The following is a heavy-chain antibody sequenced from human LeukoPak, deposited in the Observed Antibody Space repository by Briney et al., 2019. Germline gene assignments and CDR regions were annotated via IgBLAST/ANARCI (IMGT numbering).Heavy chain of an antibody. D-gene: IGHD6-13*01. CDR3: SREARIAPVGDYYYFGMDV. Sequence: LSLTCAVYGGSFSGYYWSWIRQPPGKGLEWVGRTRDKAHNYMTEYAASVKGRFTISRDDSMNSLYLQMNSLKTEDTAVYYCSREARIAPVGDYYYFGMDVWGQGTTVTVSS. CDR2: TRDKAHNYMT. CDR1: GGSFSGYY. J-gene: IGHJ6*02. V-gene: IGHV3-72*01.